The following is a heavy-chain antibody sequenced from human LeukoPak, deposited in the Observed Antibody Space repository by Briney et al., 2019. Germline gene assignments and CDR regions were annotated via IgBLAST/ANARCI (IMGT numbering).Heavy chain of an antibody. Sequence: GASVKVSCKASGYTFTSYDINWVRQATGQGLEWMGWMNPNSDNTGYAQKFQGRVTMTRNTSISTAYMELSSLRSEDTAVYYCARTEDSYAQPPDYWGQGTLVTVSS. CDR2: MNPNSDNT. D-gene: IGHD5-18*01. CDR3: ARTEDSYAQPPDY. J-gene: IGHJ4*02. CDR1: GYTFTSYD. V-gene: IGHV1-8*01.